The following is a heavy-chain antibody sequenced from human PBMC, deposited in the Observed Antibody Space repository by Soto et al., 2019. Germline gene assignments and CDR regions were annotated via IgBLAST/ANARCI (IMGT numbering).Heavy chain of an antibody. CDR2: ISGSGTT. CDR1: GGSIGGYY. Sequence: SETLSLTCNVSGGSIGGYYWSWVRQPAGKGLEWIGRISGSGTTNYNPSLKSRVTMSVDTSKNHFSLKLSSVNAADTAVYYCATRADRVYSYGMDVWGQGTTVTVSS. J-gene: IGHJ6*02. V-gene: IGHV4-4*07. CDR3: ATRADRVYSYGMDV.